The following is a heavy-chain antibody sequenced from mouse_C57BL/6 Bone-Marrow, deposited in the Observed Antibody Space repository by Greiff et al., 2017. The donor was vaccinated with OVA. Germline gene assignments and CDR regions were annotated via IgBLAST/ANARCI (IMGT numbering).Heavy chain of an antibody. CDR2: IFPGSGST. CDR3: ARGGDGIIFAY. Sequence: QVHVKQSGPELVKPGASVKISCKASGYTFTDYYINWVKQRPGQGLEWIGWIFPGSGSTYYNEKFKGKATLTVDKSSSTAYMLLSSLTSEDSAVXFCARGGDGIIFAYWGQGTLVTVSA. V-gene: IGHV1-75*01. CDR1: GYTFTDYY. D-gene: IGHD2-1*01. J-gene: IGHJ3*01.